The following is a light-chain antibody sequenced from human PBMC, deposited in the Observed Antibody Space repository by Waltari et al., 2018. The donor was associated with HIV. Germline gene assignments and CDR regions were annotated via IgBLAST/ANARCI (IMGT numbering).Light chain of an antibody. CDR2: DVS. CDR1: SSDVGGYNY. V-gene: IGLV2-11*01. CDR3: AAWDDSLNGPSWV. Sequence: QSALTQPRSVSGSPGQSVTISCTGTSSDVGGYNYVSWYQQHPGKAPKLMIYDVSKRPSGVPDRFSGSKSGNTASLTISGLQAEDEADYYCAAWDDSLNGPSWVFGGGTKLTVL. J-gene: IGLJ3*02.